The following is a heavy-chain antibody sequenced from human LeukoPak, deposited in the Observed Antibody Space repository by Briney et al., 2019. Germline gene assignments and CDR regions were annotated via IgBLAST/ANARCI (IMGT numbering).Heavy chain of an antibody. Sequence: SETLSLTCTVSGGSISSSSYYWGWIRQPPGKGLGWIGSIYYSGSTYYNPSLKSRVTISVDTSKNQFSLKLSSVTAADTAVYYCARRMDSSGYYYFGAFDIWGQGTMVTVSS. CDR3: ARRMDSSGYYYFGAFDI. J-gene: IGHJ3*02. CDR2: IYYSGST. D-gene: IGHD3-22*01. V-gene: IGHV4-39*07. CDR1: GGSISSSSYY.